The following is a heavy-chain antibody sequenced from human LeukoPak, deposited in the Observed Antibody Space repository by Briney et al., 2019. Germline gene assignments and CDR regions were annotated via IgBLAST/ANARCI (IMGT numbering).Heavy chain of an antibody. D-gene: IGHD3-3*01. CDR1: GYTLTELS. Sequence: ASVKVSCKVSGYTLTELSMHWVRQAPGKGLEWMGGFDPEDGETIYAQKFQGRVTMTEDTSTDTAYMELSSLRSEDTAVYYCAREVHDFWSGYPSPGYYYYGMDVWGQGTTVTVSS. CDR2: FDPEDGET. CDR3: AREVHDFWSGYPSPGYYYYGMDV. V-gene: IGHV1-24*01. J-gene: IGHJ6*02.